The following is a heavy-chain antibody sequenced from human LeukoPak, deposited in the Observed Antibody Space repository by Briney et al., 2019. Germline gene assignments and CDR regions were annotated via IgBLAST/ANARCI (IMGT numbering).Heavy chain of an antibody. D-gene: IGHD3-22*01. V-gene: IGHV3-23*01. Sequence: PSETLSLTCTVSGGSIRSSYYYWGWIRQPPGKGLEWVSAISGSGGSTYYADSVKGRFTISRNNSKNTLYLQMNSLRAEDTAVYYCAKDDDSSGYYLTDWFFGYWGQGTLVTISS. CDR1: GGSIRSSYYY. CDR3: AKDDDSSGYYLTDWFFGY. CDR2: ISGSGGST. J-gene: IGHJ4*02.